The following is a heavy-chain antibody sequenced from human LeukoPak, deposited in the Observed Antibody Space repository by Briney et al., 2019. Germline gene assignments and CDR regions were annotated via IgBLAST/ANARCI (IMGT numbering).Heavy chain of an antibody. CDR1: GSTFSSYE. CDR2: ISSSGSTI. J-gene: IGHJ6*03. V-gene: IGHV3-48*03. CDR3: AREDYYYYMDV. Sequence: PGGSLRLSCAASGSTFSSYEMNWVRQAPGKGLEWVSYISSSGSTIYYADSVKGRFTISRDNAKNSLYLQMNSLRAEDTAAYYCAREDYYYYMDVWGKGTTVTISS.